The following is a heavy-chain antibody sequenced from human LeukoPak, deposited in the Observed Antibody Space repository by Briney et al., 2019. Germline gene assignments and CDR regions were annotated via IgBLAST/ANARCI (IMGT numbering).Heavy chain of an antibody. D-gene: IGHD6-13*01. V-gene: IGHV1-2*02. CDR2: INPNSGGT. CDR1: GYTFTGYY. J-gene: IGHJ4*01. CDR3: ARASSPYSSSWYYFDY. Sequence: ASVKVSCKASGYTFTGYYMHWVRQAPGQGLEWMGWINPNSGGTNYAQRFQGRVTMTRDTSISTAYMELSRLRSDDTAVYYCARASSPYSSSWYYFDYWGQGTRVTVSS.